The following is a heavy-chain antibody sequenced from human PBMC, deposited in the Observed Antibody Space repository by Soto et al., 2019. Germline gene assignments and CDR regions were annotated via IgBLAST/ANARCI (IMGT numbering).Heavy chain of an antibody. D-gene: IGHD3-22*01. J-gene: IGHJ5*02. CDR2: KSFDGSKT. V-gene: IGHV3-30*04. CDR3: AKDYFYDSGGYYGPFDP. CDR1: GFTFRNSA. Sequence: GGSLRLSCAASGFTFRNSALHWVRQAPGKGLEWVAVKSFDGSKTYYADSVNGRFLISRDNFKEILYLQMDSLRPEDTAVYFCAKDYFYDSGGYYGPFDPWGQGTPVT.